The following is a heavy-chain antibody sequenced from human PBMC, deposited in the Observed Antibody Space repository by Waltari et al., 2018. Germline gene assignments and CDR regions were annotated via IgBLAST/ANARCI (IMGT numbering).Heavy chain of an antibody. D-gene: IGHD3-22*01. Sequence: QVQLQESGPGLVKPSETLSLTCTVSGGSISSYYWSWIRQPAGKGLEWIGRIYTSVSTNYNPSLKSRVTMSVDTSKNQFSLKLSSVTAADTAVYYCARGVHYDSSGYYDYFDYWGQGTLVTVSS. CDR2: IYTSVST. J-gene: IGHJ4*02. CDR1: GGSISSYY. CDR3: ARGVHYDSSGYYDYFDY. V-gene: IGHV4-4*07.